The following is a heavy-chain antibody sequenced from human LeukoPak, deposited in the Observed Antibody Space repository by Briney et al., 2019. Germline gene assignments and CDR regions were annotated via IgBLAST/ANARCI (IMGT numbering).Heavy chain of an antibody. V-gene: IGHV1-8*03. CDR1: GYTFTSYD. Sequence: ASVKVSCKASGYTFTSYDINWVRQATGQGLEWMGWMNPNSGNTGYAQKFQGRVTITRNTSISTAYMELSSLRSEDTAVYYCARGLWFGINAGYYYYMDVWGKGTTVTVSS. CDR2: MNPNSGNT. CDR3: ARGLWFGINAGYYYYMDV. J-gene: IGHJ6*03. D-gene: IGHD3-10*01.